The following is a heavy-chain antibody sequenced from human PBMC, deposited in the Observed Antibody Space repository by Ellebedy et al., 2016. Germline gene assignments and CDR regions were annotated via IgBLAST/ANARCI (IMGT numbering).Heavy chain of an antibody. J-gene: IGHJ6*03. Sequence: SLKISXAASGFTFDDYAMHWVRQAPGKGLEWVSGISWNSGSIGYADSVKGRFTISRDNAKNSLYLQMNSLRAEDTALYYCAKAMGIGDYYYYMDVWGKGTTVTVSS. CDR1: GFTFDDYA. CDR3: AKAMGIGDYYYYMDV. D-gene: IGHD2-21*01. CDR2: ISWNSGSI. V-gene: IGHV3-9*01.